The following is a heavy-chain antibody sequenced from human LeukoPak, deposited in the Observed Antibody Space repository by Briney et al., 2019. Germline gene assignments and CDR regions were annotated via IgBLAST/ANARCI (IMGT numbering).Heavy chain of an antibody. CDR1: GFTVSSSH. J-gene: IGHJ4*02. Sequence: PGGSLRLSCAASGFTVSSSHMTWVRQTPGKGLEWVSVTYSGGNTDYADSVKGRFTISRDNSKNTLYLQMSSLRVEDTAIFYCARGRIYFPIDYWGQGTFVIVSS. CDR2: TYSGGNT. V-gene: IGHV3-53*01. D-gene: IGHD2/OR15-2a*01. CDR3: ARGRIYFPIDY.